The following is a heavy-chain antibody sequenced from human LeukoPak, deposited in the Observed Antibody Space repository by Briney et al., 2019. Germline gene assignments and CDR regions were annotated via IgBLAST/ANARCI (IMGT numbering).Heavy chain of an antibody. V-gene: IGHV3-48*01. D-gene: IGHD3-3*01. J-gene: IGHJ3*02. CDR1: GFTFSTYS. CDR2: ISSSSSTI. Sequence: GGSLRLSCAASGFTFSTYSMTWVRQAPGKGLEWVSYISSSSSTIYYGGSVKGRFTVSRDNAKNSLYLQMNSLRAEDTAVYFCARVFRPSLTVFIIRGAFDIWGQGTMVTVSS. CDR3: ARVFRPSLTVFIIRGAFDI.